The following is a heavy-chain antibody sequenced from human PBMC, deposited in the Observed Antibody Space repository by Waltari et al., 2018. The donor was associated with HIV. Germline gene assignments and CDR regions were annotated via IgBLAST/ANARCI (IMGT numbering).Heavy chain of an antibody. Sequence: QVKLQQSGPGLVKPSGTLSLTCGVSGDSFSSDKSWNWVRQSPEKGLEWIGEVYDSGTTNYSPSLKSRVSISIDRAKNLFTLRLTSLTAADTAVYYCTRGGVLWGTVTKDNWFDTWGQGTHIIVSS. CDR2: VYDSGTT. CDR1: GDSFSSDKS. V-gene: IGHV4-4*02. D-gene: IGHD3-16*01. J-gene: IGHJ5*02. CDR3: TRGGVLWGTVTKDNWFDT.